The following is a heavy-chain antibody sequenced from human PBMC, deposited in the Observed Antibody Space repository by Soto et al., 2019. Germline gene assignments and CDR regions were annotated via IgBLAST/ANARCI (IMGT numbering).Heavy chain of an antibody. CDR1: GFNFDDHV. CDR2: INWDGYSI. Sequence: GGSLRLSCVASGFNFDDHVMHWVRQVPGKGLEWVGHINWDGYSIGYGGSVRGRFTISRDNAKNTLYLQMNSLRREDTALYYCARSWIGSTSGRVDVWGQGTTVTVSS. D-gene: IGHD1-26*01. CDR3: ARSWIGSTSGRVDV. V-gene: IGHV3-9*01. J-gene: IGHJ6*02.